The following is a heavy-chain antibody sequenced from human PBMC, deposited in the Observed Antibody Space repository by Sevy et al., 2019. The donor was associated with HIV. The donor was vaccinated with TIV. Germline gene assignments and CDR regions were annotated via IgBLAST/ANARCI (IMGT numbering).Heavy chain of an antibody. J-gene: IGHJ3*02. CDR2: FDPEDGET. Sequence: AAVKVSCKVSGYTLTELSMHWVGQAPGKGLEWMGGFDPEDGETIYSQKFQGRVTMTEDTSTDTAYMELSSLRSVDPAVYYCATAPGRVSNFDAFDIWGQGTLVSVSS. CDR3: ATAPGRVSNFDAFDI. CDR1: GYTLTELS. V-gene: IGHV1-24*01. D-gene: IGHD1-1*01.